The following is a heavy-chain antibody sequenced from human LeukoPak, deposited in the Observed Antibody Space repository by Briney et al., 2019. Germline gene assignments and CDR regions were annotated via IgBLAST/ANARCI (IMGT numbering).Heavy chain of an antibody. CDR2: INPSGGST. CDR3: ARRDYYDSSGYNWFDP. J-gene: IGHJ5*02. D-gene: IGHD3-22*01. CDR1: GYTFTSYY. Sequence: ASVKVSCKASGYTFTSYYMHWVRQAPGQGLEWMGIINPSGGSTSYAQKFQGRVTMTRDTSTSTVYMELSSLRSEDTAVYYCARRDYYDSSGYNWFDPWGQGTLVTVSS. V-gene: IGHV1-46*01.